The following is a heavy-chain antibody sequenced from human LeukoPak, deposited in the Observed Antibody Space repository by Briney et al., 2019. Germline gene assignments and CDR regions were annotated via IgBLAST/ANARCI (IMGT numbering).Heavy chain of an antibody. Sequence: SETLSLTCTVSGGSISSSGYYWGWIRQPPGKGLEWIGSFSYSGSTYYNPSLKSRLTISVDTSKNHFSLKLRSVTAADTAVYFCARHGYASSWFMSAFDIWGQGTMVTVSS. V-gene: IGHV4-39*01. CDR2: FSYSGST. J-gene: IGHJ3*02. CDR1: GGSISSSGYY. D-gene: IGHD6-13*01. CDR3: ARHGYASSWFMSAFDI.